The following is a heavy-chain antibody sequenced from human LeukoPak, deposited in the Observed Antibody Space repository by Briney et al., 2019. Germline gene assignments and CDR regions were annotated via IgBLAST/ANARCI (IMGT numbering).Heavy chain of an antibody. D-gene: IGHD5-18*01. CDR1: GGTFSSYA. J-gene: IGHJ6*02. Sequence: ASVKVSCKASGGTFSSYAISWVRQAPGQGLEWMGRIIPILGIANYAQKFQGRVTITADKSTSTAYMELSSLRSEDTAVYYCASGTAMASGMDVWGQGTTVTVSS. CDR2: IIPILGIA. CDR3: ASGTAMASGMDV. V-gene: IGHV1-69*04.